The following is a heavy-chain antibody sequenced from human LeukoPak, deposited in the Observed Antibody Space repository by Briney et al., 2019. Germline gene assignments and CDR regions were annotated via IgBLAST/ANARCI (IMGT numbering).Heavy chain of an antibody. CDR3: ARDQPSTLGYCSSTSCYQHYYYYGMDV. V-gene: IGHV1-69*04. CDR1: GGTFSSYA. Sequence: EASVKVSCKASGGTFSSYAISWVRQAPGQGLEWMGRVIPILGIAKYAQKFQGRVTITADKSTSTAYMELSSLRSEDTAVYYCARDQPSTLGYCSSTSCYQHYYYYGMDVWGQGTTVTVFS. CDR2: VIPILGIA. J-gene: IGHJ6*02. D-gene: IGHD2-2*01.